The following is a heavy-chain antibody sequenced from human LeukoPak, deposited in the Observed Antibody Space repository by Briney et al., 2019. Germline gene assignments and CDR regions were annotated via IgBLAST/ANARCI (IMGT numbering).Heavy chain of an antibody. CDR2: IYYSGST. J-gene: IGHJ4*02. Sequence: PSETLSLTCTVSGGSISSYYWSWIRQPPGKGLEWIGYIYYSGSTNYNPSLKSRVTISVDTSKNQFSLKLSSVTAADTAVYYCARVITMVRGGGYYFDYWGQGTVVTVSS. CDR3: ARVITMVRGGGYYFDY. D-gene: IGHD3-10*01. CDR1: GGSISSYY. V-gene: IGHV4-59*01.